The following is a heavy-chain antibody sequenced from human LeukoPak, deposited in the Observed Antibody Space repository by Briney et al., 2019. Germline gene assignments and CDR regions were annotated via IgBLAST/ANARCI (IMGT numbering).Heavy chain of an antibody. D-gene: IGHD5-24*01. CDR2: ISGSGGST. J-gene: IGHJ4*02. CDR3: AKGKDDGAGGPLVYFDY. CDR1: GFTFSSYA. V-gene: IGHV3-23*01. Sequence: GGSLRLSCAASGFTFSSYAMSWVRQAPGKGLEWVSAISGSGGSTYYADSVKGRFTISRDNSKNTLYLQMNSLRAEDTAVYYCAKGKDDGAGGPLVYFDYWGQGTLVTVSS.